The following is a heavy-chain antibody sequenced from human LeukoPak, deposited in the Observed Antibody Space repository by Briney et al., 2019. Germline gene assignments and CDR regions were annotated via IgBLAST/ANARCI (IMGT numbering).Heavy chain of an antibody. J-gene: IGHJ4*02. CDR3: ARCPQGTFDY. CDR1: GFTFSSYA. D-gene: IGHD3-10*01. CDR2: IYYSGST. V-gene: IGHV4-59*01. Sequence: PGGSLRLSCAASGFTFSSYAMSWIRQPPGKGLEWIGYIYYSGSTNYNPSLKSRVTISVDTSKNQFSLKLSSVTAADTAVYYCARCPQGTFDYWGQGTLVTVSS.